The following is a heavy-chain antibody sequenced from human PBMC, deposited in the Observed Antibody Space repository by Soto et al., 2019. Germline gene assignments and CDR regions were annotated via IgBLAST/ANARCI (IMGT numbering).Heavy chain of an antibody. CDR1: GLTLRNYW. D-gene: IGHD2-15*01. Sequence: LRLSCAASGLTLRNYWMHWVRQAPGKGLVWASRMNIDGSGTTYADSVKGRFTISRDNAKNTVFLEMKNLRAEDTAVYYCARDSYSPHVWGQGTKVTVCS. J-gene: IGHJ6*02. V-gene: IGHV3-74*03. CDR2: MNIDGSGT. CDR3: ARDSYSPHV.